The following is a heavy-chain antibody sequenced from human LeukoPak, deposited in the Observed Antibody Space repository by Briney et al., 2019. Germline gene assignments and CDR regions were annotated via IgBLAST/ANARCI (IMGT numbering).Heavy chain of an antibody. D-gene: IGHD4-11*01. CDR1: GGSSSSSSHY. CDR2: AYYSGST. CDR3: ATIRNGYFDN. J-gene: IGHJ4*02. V-gene: IGHV4-39*01. Sequence: SETLSLTCTVSGGSSSSSSHYWGWIRQPPGKGLEWIGSAYYSGSTYHNPSLKRRVTISVDTSKNQFSLKLSSVTAADTAVYHCATIRNGYFDNWGQGTQVIVSS.